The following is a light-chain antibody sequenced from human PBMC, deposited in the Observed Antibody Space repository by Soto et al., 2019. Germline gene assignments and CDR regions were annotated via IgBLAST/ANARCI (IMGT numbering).Light chain of an antibody. V-gene: IGLV2-14*03. CDR3: SSYTSTSTLYV. J-gene: IGLJ1*01. Sequence: QSALTQPASVSGSPGQSITISCTGTSSDIGGYNYVSWYQQLPGKVPKLIIYDVSNRPSGVSDRFSGAKSGNTASLTISGHLAEDEADYYCSSYTSTSTLYVFGTGTKVTVL. CDR1: SSDIGGYNY. CDR2: DVS.